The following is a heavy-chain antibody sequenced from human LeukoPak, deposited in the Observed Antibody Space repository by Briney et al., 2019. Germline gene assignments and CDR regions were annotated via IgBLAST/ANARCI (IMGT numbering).Heavy chain of an antibody. CDR3: AKVNYYDSSGYLDY. V-gene: IGHV3-30*18. D-gene: IGHD3-22*01. CDR2: ISHDGSNK. Sequence: PGGSLRLFCAASGFTFGSYGIHWVRQAPGKGLEWVAVISHDGSNKYYADSVKGRFTISRDNSKNTLYLQMNSLRAEDTAVYYCAKVNYYDSSGYLDYWGQGTLVTVSS. CDR1: GFTFGSYG. J-gene: IGHJ4*02.